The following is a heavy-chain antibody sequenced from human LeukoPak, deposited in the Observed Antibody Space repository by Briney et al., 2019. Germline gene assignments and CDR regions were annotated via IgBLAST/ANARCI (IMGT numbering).Heavy chain of an antibody. CDR3: ARYLARGYHLDY. D-gene: IGHD2-2*01. Sequence: SETLSLTCAVSGYSISSGYYWGWIRQPPGKGLEWIGSIYHSGSTYYNPSLKSRVTISVDTSKNQFSLKLSSVTAADTAVYYCARYLARGYHLDYWGQGTLVTVSS. J-gene: IGHJ4*02. V-gene: IGHV4-38-2*01. CDR2: IYHSGST. CDR1: GYSISSGYY.